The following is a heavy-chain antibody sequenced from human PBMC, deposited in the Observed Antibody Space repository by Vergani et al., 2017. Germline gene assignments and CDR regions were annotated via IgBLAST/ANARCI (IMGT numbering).Heavy chain of an antibody. CDR2: INHSGST. CDR3: ATVCSSTSCYAHPRPYYYYYMDV. CDR1: GGSFSGYY. Sequence: QVQLQQWGAGLLKPSETLSLTCAVYGGSFSGYYWSWIRQPPGKGLEWIGEINHSGSTNYNPFLKSRVTISVDTSKNQFSLKLSSVTAADTAVYYCATVCSSTSCYAHPRPYYYYYMDVWGKGTTVTVSS. D-gene: IGHD2-2*01. V-gene: IGHV4-34*01. J-gene: IGHJ6*03.